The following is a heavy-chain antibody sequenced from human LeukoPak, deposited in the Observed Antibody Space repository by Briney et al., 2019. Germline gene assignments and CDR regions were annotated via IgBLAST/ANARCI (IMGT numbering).Heavy chain of an antibody. CDR1: GFTFSSYW. CDR2: IKQDGSEK. J-gene: IGHJ4*02. CDR3: ASYGYGDNFDC. V-gene: IGHV3-7*01. D-gene: IGHD4-17*01. Sequence: GGSLRLSCAASGFTFSSYWMSWVRQAPGKVLEWVANIKQDGSEKYYVDSVKGRFTISRDNAKNSLYLQMNSLRAEDTAVYYCASYGYGDNFDCWGQGTLVTVSS.